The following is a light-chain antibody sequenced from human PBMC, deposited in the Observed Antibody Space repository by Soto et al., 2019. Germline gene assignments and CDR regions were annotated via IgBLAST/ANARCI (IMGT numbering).Light chain of an antibody. V-gene: IGKV3-11*01. Sequence: IVLSQSPGTLSLSTGERATLSCRASQSVTSNYLAWYQQKPGQAPRLLIYDASNRATGIPARFSGSGSGTDFTLTISSLEPEDFAVYYCQQRSNWPPITFGQGTRLENK. CDR1: QSVTSNY. CDR2: DAS. CDR3: QQRSNWPPIT. J-gene: IGKJ5*01.